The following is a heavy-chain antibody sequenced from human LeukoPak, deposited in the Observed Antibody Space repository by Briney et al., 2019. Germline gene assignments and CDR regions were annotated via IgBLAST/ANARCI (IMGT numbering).Heavy chain of an antibody. CDR2: MNPNSGNT. Sequence: ASVKVSCKASGYTFTSYDINWVRQATGQGLEWMGWMNPNSGNTGYAQKFQGRVTMTRNTSIGTAYMELSSLRSEDTAVYYCSIKPLYCSGGSCHNWFDPWGQGTLVTVSS. V-gene: IGHV1-8*01. D-gene: IGHD2-15*01. CDR1: GYTFTSYD. CDR3: SIKPLYCSGGSCHNWFDP. J-gene: IGHJ5*02.